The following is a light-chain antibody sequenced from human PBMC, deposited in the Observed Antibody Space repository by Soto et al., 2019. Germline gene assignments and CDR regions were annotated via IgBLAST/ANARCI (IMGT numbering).Light chain of an antibody. CDR3: QQVDSYPLT. Sequence: DLPITPSPSSLSAAVGDRGTITCRASQGIRNDLAWFQQKPGKAPKRLIYAASNLQSGVPSRFSGSGSGAEFTLTISSLQPEDFATYYCQQVDSYPLTFGGGTKVDIK. V-gene: IGKV1-17*01. CDR2: AAS. CDR1: QGIRND. J-gene: IGKJ4*01.